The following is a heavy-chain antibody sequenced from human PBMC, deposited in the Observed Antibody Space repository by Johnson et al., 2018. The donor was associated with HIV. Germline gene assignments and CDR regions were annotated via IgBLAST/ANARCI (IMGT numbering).Heavy chain of an antibody. CDR3: ARAKSSGWDSDAFES. V-gene: IGHV3-7*05. Sequence: VQLVESGGSVVRPGGSLILSCAASGFTFSSYWMNWVRQAPGKGLEWLANIKQDVSEKYYVDSVKGRFTISRDNAKNSLYLQINSLRAEDTAVYYCARAKSSGWDSDAFESWGQGTMVTVSS. CDR2: IKQDVSEK. D-gene: IGHD6-19*01. J-gene: IGHJ3*02. CDR1: GFTFSSYW.